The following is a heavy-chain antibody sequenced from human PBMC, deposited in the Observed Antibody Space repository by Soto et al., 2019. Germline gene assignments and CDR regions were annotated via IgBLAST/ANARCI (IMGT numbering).Heavy chain of an antibody. V-gene: IGHV4-59*01. J-gene: IGHJ4*02. Sequence: SETLSLTCTVSGGSISSYYWSGIRQPPGKGLEWIGYIYYSGSTNYNPSLKSRVTISVDTSKNQFSLKLSSVTAADTAVYYCARAYGDCFDYWGQGTLVTVSS. D-gene: IGHD4-17*01. CDR1: GGSISSYY. CDR2: IYYSGST. CDR3: ARAYGDCFDY.